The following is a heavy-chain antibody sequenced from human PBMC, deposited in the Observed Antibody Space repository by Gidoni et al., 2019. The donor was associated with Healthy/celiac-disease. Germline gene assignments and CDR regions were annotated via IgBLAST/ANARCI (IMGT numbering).Heavy chain of an antibody. CDR3: ARDLVKGYSGYDPAY. CDR1: GFTFSSYG. CDR2: IWYDGSNK. D-gene: IGHD5-12*01. J-gene: IGHJ4*02. Sequence: QLQLVESGGGVVQPGRSLRLSCAASGFTFSSYGMHWVRQAPGKGLEWVAVIWYDGSNKYYADSVKGRFTISRDNSKNTLYLQMNSLRAEDTAVYYCARDLVKGYSGYDPAYWGQGTLVTVSS. V-gene: IGHV3-33*01.